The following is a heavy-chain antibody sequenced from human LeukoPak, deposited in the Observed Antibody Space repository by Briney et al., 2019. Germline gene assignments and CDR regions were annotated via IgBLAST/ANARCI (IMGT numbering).Heavy chain of an antibody. D-gene: IGHD1-26*01. CDR3: AXXXXDLTVRSHFDY. CDR2: VYPGDSDT. Sequence: GESLKISCKGSGYSFTTYWIGWVRQMAGKDLEWMGIVYPGDSDTRYSPSFQGQATISADKSIRTAYLQWSSRTASDTATYYRAXXXXDLTVRSHFDYWGQGTLVTVSS. CDR1: GYSFTTYW. V-gene: IGHV5-51*01. J-gene: IGHJ4*02.